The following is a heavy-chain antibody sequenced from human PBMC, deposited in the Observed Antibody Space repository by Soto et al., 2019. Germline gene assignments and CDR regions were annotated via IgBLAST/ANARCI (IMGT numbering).Heavy chain of an antibody. D-gene: IGHD2-2*01. J-gene: IGHJ6*02. Sequence: SVKVSCKSSGDTFNDYYIHWVRQAPGQGLEWMGWIIPIFGAAKYAQKFQGRVTITADESTSTAYMELSSLRSEDTAVYYCAREIVVVPAARGSGYYYGMDVWGQGTTVTVSS. CDR1: GDTFNDYY. V-gene: IGHV1-69*13. CDR2: IIPIFGAA. CDR3: AREIVVVPAARGSGYYYGMDV.